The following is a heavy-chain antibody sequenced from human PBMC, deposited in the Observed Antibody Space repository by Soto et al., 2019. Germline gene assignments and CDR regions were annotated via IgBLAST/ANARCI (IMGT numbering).Heavy chain of an antibody. J-gene: IGHJ4*02. Sequence: ASVKVSCKASGYTFTSYGIGWVRQAPGQGLEWMGWISAYSGYTNYAQNFRGRVTMTTETSTSTAYMELRNLRSDDTAVYYCARARHSETYYFYRGQGILVTVSS. CDR2: ISAYSGYT. CDR1: GYTFTSYG. D-gene: IGHD1-26*01. V-gene: IGHV1-18*01. CDR3: ARARHSETYYFY.